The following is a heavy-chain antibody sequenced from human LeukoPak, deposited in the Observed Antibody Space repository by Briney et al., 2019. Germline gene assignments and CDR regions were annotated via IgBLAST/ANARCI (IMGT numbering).Heavy chain of an antibody. CDR1: GGSVSSNNDY. Sequence: SETLSLTCTVSGGSVSSNNDYWSWIRPSPGKGLEWIGYIYYSGTTNYNPSLKSRVTTSVDTSENQFSLKLSSVTVADTAVYFCARTRPKYSSSWYADYFDYWGQGTLVTVSS. V-gene: IGHV4-61*01. J-gene: IGHJ4*02. D-gene: IGHD6-13*01. CDR3: ARTRPKYSSSWYADYFDY. CDR2: IYYSGTT.